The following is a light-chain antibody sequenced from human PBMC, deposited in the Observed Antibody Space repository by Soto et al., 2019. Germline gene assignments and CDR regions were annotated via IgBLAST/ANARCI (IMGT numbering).Light chain of an antibody. CDR2: KAS. V-gene: IGKV1-5*03. CDR1: QSISSW. J-gene: IGKJ2*01. Sequence: DIQMTQSPSTLSASVGDRVTITCRASQSISSWLAWYQQKPGKAPKLLIYKASSLESGVPSRFSGSASGKELTLTILSLQPDDFATYYCQQYNSLYNFGQGTQLEIK. CDR3: QQYNSLYN.